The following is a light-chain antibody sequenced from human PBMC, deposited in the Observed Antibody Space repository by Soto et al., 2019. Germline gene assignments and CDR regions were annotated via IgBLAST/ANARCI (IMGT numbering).Light chain of an antibody. CDR3: QQRSNWWT. V-gene: IGKV3-11*01. J-gene: IGKJ1*01. Sequence: LTQSPATLSLSPGERATLSCRASQSVSSYLAWYQQKPGQAPRLLIYDASNRATGIPARFSGSGSGTDFTLTISSLEPEDFAVYYCQQRSNWWTFGQGTKVDIK. CDR1: QSVSSY. CDR2: DAS.